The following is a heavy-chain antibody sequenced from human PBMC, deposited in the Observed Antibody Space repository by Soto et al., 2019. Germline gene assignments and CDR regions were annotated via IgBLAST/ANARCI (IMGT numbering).Heavy chain of an antibody. V-gene: IGHV1-18*01. CDR3: ARAHSVSYSDQPLY. D-gene: IGHD1-26*01. CDR1: GYTFTSYG. J-gene: IGHJ4*02. CDR2: ISTDNGNT. Sequence: QVQLVQSGSEVKKSGASVKVSCKASGYTFTSYGISWVRQAPGQGLEWMGWISTDNGNTNYAQKLQGRVTMTTDTSTSTVYMELRSLRSDDTAVYYCARAHSVSYSDQPLYWGQGTLVTVS.